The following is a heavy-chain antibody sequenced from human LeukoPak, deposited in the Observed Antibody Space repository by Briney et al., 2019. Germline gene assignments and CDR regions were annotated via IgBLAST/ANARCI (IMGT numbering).Heavy chain of an antibody. J-gene: IGHJ4*02. D-gene: IGHD1-20*01. Sequence: GGSLRLSCVGSGFTFSRFSMSWVRQAPGKGLEGVANIKQDGSEKYYVDSVRGRFTISRDNAKNSLSLQMSSLRAEDTAVYYGARELRYNCNQLGSDFFDYWGQGTLVTVSS. V-gene: IGHV3-7*01. CDR2: IKQDGSEK. CDR1: GFTFSRFS. CDR3: ARELRYNCNQLGSDFFDY.